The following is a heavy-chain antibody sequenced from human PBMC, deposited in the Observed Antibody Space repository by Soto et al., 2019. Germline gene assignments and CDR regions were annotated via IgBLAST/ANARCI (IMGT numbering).Heavy chain of an antibody. D-gene: IGHD1-26*01. Sequence: GGSLRLSFAASGFTFSRYAMSWVRQALGKGLEWVSAISGSGGSTYYADSVKGRFTISRDNSKNTLYLQMNSLRAEDTAVYYCARVLYGIDGWGQGTTVTVSS. CDR2: ISGSGGST. CDR3: ARVLYGIDG. CDR1: GFTFSRYA. V-gene: IGHV3-23*01. J-gene: IGHJ6*02.